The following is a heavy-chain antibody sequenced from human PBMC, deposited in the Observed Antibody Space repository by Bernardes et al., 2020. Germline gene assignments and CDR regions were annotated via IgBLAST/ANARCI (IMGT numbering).Heavy chain of an antibody. CDR3: ARDPGYYGAAPFDY. V-gene: IGHV3-21*01. CDR2: ISSSSSYI. J-gene: IGHJ4*02. CDR1: GFTFSSYS. D-gene: IGHD3-9*01. Sequence: GSLRLSCAASGFTFSSYSMNWVRQAPGKGLEWVSSISSSSSYIYYADSVKGRFTISRDNAKNSLYLQMNSLRAEDTAVYYCARDPGYYGAAPFDYWGQGTLVTVSS.